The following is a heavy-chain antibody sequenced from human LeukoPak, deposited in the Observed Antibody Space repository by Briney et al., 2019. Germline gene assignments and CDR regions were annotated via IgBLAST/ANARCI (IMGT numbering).Heavy chain of an antibody. CDR2: ISSSSSYI. CDR3: ARAVDSSGSWEHYYYYYTDV. D-gene: IGHD3-22*01. CDR1: GFTFSSYS. V-gene: IGHV3-21*01. J-gene: IGHJ6*03. Sequence: GGSLRLSCAASGFTFSSYSMNWVRQAPGKGLEWVSSISSSSSYIYYADSVKGRFTISRDNAKNSLYLQMNSLRAEDTAVYYCARAVDSSGSWEHYYYYYTDVWGKGTTVTISS.